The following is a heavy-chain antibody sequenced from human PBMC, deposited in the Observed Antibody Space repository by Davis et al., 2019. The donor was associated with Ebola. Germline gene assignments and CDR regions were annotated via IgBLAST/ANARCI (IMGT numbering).Heavy chain of an antibody. CDR2: ISPTDTYI. CDR1: GFTFSSYS. V-gene: IGHV3-21*04. CDR3: AKDREEWLAYFDY. D-gene: IGHD6-19*01. Sequence: GGSLRLSCAASGFTFSSYSMNWVRQTPGQGLEWVASISPTDTYINYADSVKGRFTISRDNSKNTLYLQMNSLTADDTAVYYCAKDREEWLAYFDYWGQGTLVTVSS. J-gene: IGHJ4*02.